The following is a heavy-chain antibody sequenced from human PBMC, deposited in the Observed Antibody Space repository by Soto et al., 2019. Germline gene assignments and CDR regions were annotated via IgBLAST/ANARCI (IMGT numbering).Heavy chain of an antibody. J-gene: IGHJ3*02. CDR2: ISSSSSYI. CDR3: ASNPTQTTVDAFDI. Sequence: GGSLRLSCAASGFTFSSYSMNWVRQAPGKGLEWVSSISSSSSYIYYADSVKGRFTISRDNAKNSLYLQMNSLRAEDTAVYYCASNPTQTTVDAFDIWGQGTMVTVSS. D-gene: IGHD4-4*01. V-gene: IGHV3-21*01. CDR1: GFTFSSYS.